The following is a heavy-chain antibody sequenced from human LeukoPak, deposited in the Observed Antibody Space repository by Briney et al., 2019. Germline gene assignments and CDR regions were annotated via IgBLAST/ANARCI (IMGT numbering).Heavy chain of an antibody. CDR2: IKQDESEK. CDR1: GFTFSNYW. CDR3: ARALDSSSSRYQAFEE. D-gene: IGHD2-2*01. J-gene: IGHJ4*02. V-gene: IGHV3-7*01. Sequence: GGSLRLSCSASGFTFSNYWMSWVRQAPGKGLEWVANIKQDESEKYYVDSVKGRFTITRDNAKSSLYLQMNSLRAEDTAVYHCARALDSSSSRYQAFEEWGQGTLVTVPS.